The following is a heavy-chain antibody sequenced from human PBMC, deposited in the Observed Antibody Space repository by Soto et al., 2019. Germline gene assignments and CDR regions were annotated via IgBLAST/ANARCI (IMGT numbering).Heavy chain of an antibody. J-gene: IGHJ4*02. CDR1: GFTFDDYA. D-gene: IGHD3-10*01. V-gene: IGHV3-9*01. CDR2: ISWNSGSI. Sequence: GGSLRLSCAASGFTFDDYAMHWVRQAPGKGLEWVSGISWNSGSIGYADSVKGRFTISRDNAKNSLYLQMNSLRAEDTALYYCAKDNALWFGEPSTFDYWGQGTLVTVSS. CDR3: AKDNALWFGEPSTFDY.